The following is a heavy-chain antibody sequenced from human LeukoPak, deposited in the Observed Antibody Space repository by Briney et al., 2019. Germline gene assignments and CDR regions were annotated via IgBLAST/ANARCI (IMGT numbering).Heavy chain of an antibody. CDR1: GGSISSSSYY. CDR2: IYYSGST. V-gene: IGHV4-39*07. CDR3: ARRYSSYSVNFDY. J-gene: IGHJ4*02. Sequence: PSETLSLTCTVSGGSISSSSYYWGWIRQPPGKGLEWIGSIYYSGSTYYNPSLKSRVTISVDTSKNQFSLKLSSVTAADTAVYYCARRYSSYSVNFDYWGQGTLVTVSS. D-gene: IGHD6-13*01.